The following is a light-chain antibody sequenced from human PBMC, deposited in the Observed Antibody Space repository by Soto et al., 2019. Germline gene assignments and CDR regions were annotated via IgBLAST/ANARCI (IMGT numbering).Light chain of an antibody. V-gene: IGKV3-20*01. Sequence: EIVLTRSPGTLSLSPGERATLSCRASQTVSSRYLAWYQQKPGQAPRLLMYGASNRATGIPDRFSGSGSGTDFTLTISRLEPEDFAVYFCQQYGRSPPFTFGQGTKVDIK. J-gene: IGKJ2*01. CDR3: QQYGRSPPFT. CDR1: QTVSSRY. CDR2: GAS.